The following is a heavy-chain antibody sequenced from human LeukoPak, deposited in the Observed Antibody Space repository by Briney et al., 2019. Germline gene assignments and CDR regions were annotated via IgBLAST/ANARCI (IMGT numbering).Heavy chain of an antibody. CDR2: ISSSSYI. Sequence: GGSLRLSCAASGFTLSSYSMNWVRQAPGKGLEWVSSISSSSYIYYADSVKGRFTISRDNAKNSLYLQMNSPRAEDTAVYYSARGYDYFDYWGQGTLVTVSS. D-gene: IGHD1-14*01. CDR1: GFTLSSYS. J-gene: IGHJ4*02. V-gene: IGHV3-21*01. CDR3: ARGYDYFDY.